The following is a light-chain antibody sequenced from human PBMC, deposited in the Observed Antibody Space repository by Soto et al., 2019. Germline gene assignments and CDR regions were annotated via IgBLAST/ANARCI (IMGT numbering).Light chain of an antibody. CDR3: QQHNSWPPV. Sequence: EIVMTQSPATLSVSPGERATLSCRASQSVNSNLAWYQQKPGHSPRLLIYGASTRVTGIPARFSGSGSGTDFTLTISSLQSEDCALYYCQQHNSWPPVFGQGTQLEIK. V-gene: IGKV3-15*01. CDR1: QSVNSN. J-gene: IGKJ2*01. CDR2: GAS.